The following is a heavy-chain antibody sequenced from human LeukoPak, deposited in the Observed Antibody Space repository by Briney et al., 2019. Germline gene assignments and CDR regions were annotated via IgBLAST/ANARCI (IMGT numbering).Heavy chain of an antibody. Sequence: GESLKISCKGSGYSFTSYWIGWVRQMPGKGLEWMGIIYPGDSDTRYSPSLQGQVTISADKSINTAYLQWSSLKASDTAMYYCAPYKNAGYCSGGSCYSPFPFDYWGQGTLVTVSS. CDR3: APYKNAGYCSGGSCYSPFPFDY. CDR1: GYSFTSYW. CDR2: IYPGDSDT. J-gene: IGHJ4*02. V-gene: IGHV5-51*01. D-gene: IGHD2-15*01.